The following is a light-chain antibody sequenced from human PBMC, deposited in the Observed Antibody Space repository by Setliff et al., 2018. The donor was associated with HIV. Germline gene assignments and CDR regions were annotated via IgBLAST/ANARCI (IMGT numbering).Light chain of an antibody. V-gene: IGLV2-14*01. CDR2: EVS. J-gene: IGLJ1*01. Sequence: QSVLTQPASVSGSPGQSITISCTGTSSDVGAYNYVSWYQQYPGKAPKLMIYEVSNRPSGVSNRFSGSKSGNTASLTISGLQAEDDADYYCCSYTSRNTDVFGTGTKVTVL. CDR1: SSDVGAYNY. CDR3: CSYTSRNTDV.